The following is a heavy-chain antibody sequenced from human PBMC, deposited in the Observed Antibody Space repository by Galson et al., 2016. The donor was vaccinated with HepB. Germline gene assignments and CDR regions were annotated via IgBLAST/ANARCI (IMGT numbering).Heavy chain of an antibody. Sequence: LSLTCTVSGGSFSSGYYWNWIRQRPGKGLEWIGYIYYSGTTYYNPSLNSRVDISVDTSKNQFYLNVNSVTAADTAIYYCARQWLQRGYDYWGQGLRVTVSS. V-gene: IGHV4-31*03. CDR2: IYYSGTT. J-gene: IGHJ4*02. CDR3: ARQWLQRGYDY. CDR1: GGSFSSGYY. D-gene: IGHD6-19*01.